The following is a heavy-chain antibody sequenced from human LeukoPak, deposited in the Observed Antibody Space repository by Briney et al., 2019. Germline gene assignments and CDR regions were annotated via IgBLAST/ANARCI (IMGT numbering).Heavy chain of an antibody. J-gene: IGHJ4*02. Sequence: PGGSLRLSCAASGFTFSSYSMNWVRQAPGKGLEWVSYISSSSSTIYYADSAKGRFTISRDNAKNSLYLQMNSLRAEDTAVYYCARAESYYYDSSAPDYWGQGTLVTVSS. CDR2: ISSSSSTI. D-gene: IGHD3-22*01. V-gene: IGHV3-48*04. CDR1: GFTFSSYS. CDR3: ARAESYYYDSSAPDY.